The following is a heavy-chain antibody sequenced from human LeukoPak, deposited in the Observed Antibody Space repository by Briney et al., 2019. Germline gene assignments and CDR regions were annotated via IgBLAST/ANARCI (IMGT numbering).Heavy chain of an antibody. J-gene: IGHJ4*02. CDR3: ARDAQTSSIPLGY. Sequence: PGGSLRLSCAASGFTFSTYAMNWVRQAPGKGLEWVAVISDDGRHNYYADSVKGRFTLSRDNSKNTLYLQMNSLRAEDTAVYYCARDAQTSSIPLGYWGQGTLGTVSS. CDR1: GFTFSTYA. V-gene: IGHV3-30*14. D-gene: IGHD2-2*02. CDR2: ISDDGRHN.